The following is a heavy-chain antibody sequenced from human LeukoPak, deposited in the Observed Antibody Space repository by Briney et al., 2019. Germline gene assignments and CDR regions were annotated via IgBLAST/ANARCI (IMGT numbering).Heavy chain of an antibody. CDR1: GGSINNYY. D-gene: IGHD3-22*01. J-gene: IGHJ3*02. CDR3: AGVLAGYDTSGYYWDAFDI. V-gene: IGHV4-59*12. CDR2: IYDSGST. Sequence: SETLSLTCAVSGGSINNYYWSWIRQPPGKGLEWIGYIYDSGSTNYNPSLQSRVTTSLDTSKNQVSLELSSVTAADTAVYYCAGVLAGYDTSGYYWDAFDIWGQGTMVSVSS.